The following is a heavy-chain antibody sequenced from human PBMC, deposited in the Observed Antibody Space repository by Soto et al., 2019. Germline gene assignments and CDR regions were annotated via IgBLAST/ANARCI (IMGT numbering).Heavy chain of an antibody. CDR3: ASEGYCSSTSCYTSDP. D-gene: IGHD2-2*02. V-gene: IGHV3-48*03. CDR1: GFTFSSYE. Sequence: EVQLVESGGGLVQPGGSLRLSCAASGFTFSSYEMNWVRQAPGKGLEWVSYISSSGSTIYYADSVKGRFTISRDNAKNSLYLQMNSRRAEDTAVYYCASEGYCSSTSCYTSDPWGQGTLVTVSS. CDR2: ISSSGSTI. J-gene: IGHJ5*02.